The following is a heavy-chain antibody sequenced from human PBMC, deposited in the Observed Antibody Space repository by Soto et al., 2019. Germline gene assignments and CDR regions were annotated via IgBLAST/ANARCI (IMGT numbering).Heavy chain of an antibody. CDR2: IYYSGST. CDR1: GGSISSYY. V-gene: IGHV4-59*08. J-gene: IGHJ4*02. Sequence: SETLFLTCTVYGGSISSYYWSWSRQPPGKGLECIGYIYYSGSTNYNPSLKSRVTISVDTSKNQFSLKLSSVTAADTAVYYCARNYGDYVDYWGQGTLVTVS. D-gene: IGHD4-17*01. CDR3: ARNYGDYVDY.